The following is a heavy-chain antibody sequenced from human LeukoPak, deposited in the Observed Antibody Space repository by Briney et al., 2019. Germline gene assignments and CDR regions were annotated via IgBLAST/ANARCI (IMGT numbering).Heavy chain of an antibody. D-gene: IGHD6-6*01. J-gene: IGHJ6*02. CDR1: GVSISSGSYE. Sequence: SETLSLTCTVSGVSISSGSYEWGWIRQPAGKGLEWIGRIYTSGSTNYNPSLKSRVTISVDTSKTQFSLKLSSVTAADTAVYYCARNIAARTDYYYGMDVWGQGTTVTVSS. CDR2: IYTSGST. V-gene: IGHV4-61*02. CDR3: ARNIAARTDYYYGMDV.